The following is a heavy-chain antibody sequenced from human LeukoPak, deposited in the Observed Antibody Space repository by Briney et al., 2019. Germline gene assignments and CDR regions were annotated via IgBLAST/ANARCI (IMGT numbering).Heavy chain of an antibody. J-gene: IGHJ4*02. Sequence: GGSLRLSCSASGFTFDDYAMHWVRQSPGKGLEWVSVISWNSGTIGYADSVKGRFTISRDNAKNSLYLQMNSLRVEDTALYYCAKSRSLYYFAYWGQGTLVTVS. CDR3: AKSRSLYYFAY. CDR1: GFTFDDYA. CDR2: ISWNSGTI. D-gene: IGHD1-26*01. V-gene: IGHV3-9*01.